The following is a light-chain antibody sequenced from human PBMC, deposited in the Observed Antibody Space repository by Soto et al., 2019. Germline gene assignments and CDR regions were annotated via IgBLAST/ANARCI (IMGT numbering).Light chain of an antibody. CDR1: QALNTR. Sequence: EIVLTQSPATLSAFPGDRVTLSCRASQALNTRLAWYQHKPGQAPRLLIYDASKRATGIPARFSGSGFGTDYTLTISSLEPEDFAVYYCQQRSKWRTFGQGTKVDIK. CDR3: QQRSKWRT. V-gene: IGKV3D-11*01. J-gene: IGKJ1*01. CDR2: DAS.